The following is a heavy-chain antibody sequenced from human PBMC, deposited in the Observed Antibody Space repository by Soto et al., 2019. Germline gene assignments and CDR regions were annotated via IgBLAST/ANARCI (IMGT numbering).Heavy chain of an antibody. D-gene: IGHD6-19*01. CDR3: ARETPPSGWYP. J-gene: IGHJ5*02. Sequence: GASVKVSCKASDYTFTSNHISWVRQAPGQGLEWMGWISIHNGGTNYAQKFQGRVTMTTDTSTSTAYMELRSLRSDDTAVYYCARETPPSGWYPWGQGTLVTVSS. CDR2: ISIHNGGT. V-gene: IGHV1-18*01. CDR1: DYTFTSNH.